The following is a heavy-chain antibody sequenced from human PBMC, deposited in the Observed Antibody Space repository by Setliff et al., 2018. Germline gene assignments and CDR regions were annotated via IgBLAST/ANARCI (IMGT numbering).Heavy chain of an antibody. V-gene: IGHV4-59*08. CDR3: ARARYCSGGRCYWTWLDS. CDR2: IQKRGSTTT. CDR1: GDSISGYF. J-gene: IGHJ5*01. D-gene: IGHD2-15*01. Sequence: SETLSLTCIVSGDSISGYFWSWIRQAPGKGLEWIGYIQKRGSTTTKYNPSLGSRISMSIDTSKNQFSLKLSSVTAADTAVYYCARARYCSGGRCYWTWLDSWAQGTLVTVSS.